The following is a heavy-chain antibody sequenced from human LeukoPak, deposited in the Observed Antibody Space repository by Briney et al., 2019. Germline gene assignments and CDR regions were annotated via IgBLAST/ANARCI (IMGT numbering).Heavy chain of an antibody. V-gene: IGHV1-46*03. CDR1: GYTFTSYY. D-gene: IGHD3-22*01. CDR2: INPSGGST. Sequence: ASVKVSCKASGYTFTSYYMHWVRQAPGQGLEWMGIINPSGGSTSYAQEFQGRVTMTRDTSTSTVYMELSSLRSEDTAVYYCAREEYYYDSSGPPTFDYWGQGTLVTVSS. J-gene: IGHJ4*02. CDR3: AREEYYYDSSGPPTFDY.